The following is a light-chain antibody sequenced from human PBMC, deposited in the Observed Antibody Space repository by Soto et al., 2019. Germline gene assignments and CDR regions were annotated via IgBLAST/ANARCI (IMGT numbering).Light chain of an antibody. Sequence: DIQMTHSPSTLSASVGDRVTITCRASQSSSSWLVWYQQKPGKAPNLLIYDASSLESGVPSRFSGSGSGTEFTLTISSLHPDNFANYYCQQYNSYSWTFGQGTKVEIK. J-gene: IGKJ1*01. CDR2: DAS. CDR1: QSSSSW. V-gene: IGKV1-5*01. CDR3: QQYNSYSWT.